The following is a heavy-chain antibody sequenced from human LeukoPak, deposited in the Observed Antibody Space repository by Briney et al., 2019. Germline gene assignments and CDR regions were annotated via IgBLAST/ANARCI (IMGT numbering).Heavy chain of an antibody. J-gene: IGHJ4*02. CDR1: GFTFRDSG. D-gene: IGHD3-16*02. V-gene: IGHV3-23*01. CDR3: ASTVGVFLGAIVY. Sequence: GGSLRLSCTASGFTFRDSGMTWVRQAPGKGLEWVSLISASGVNTYYADAVKGRFTISRDNAKNSLYLQMNSLRAEDTAVYYCASTVGVFLGAIVYWGQGTLVTVSS. CDR2: ISASGVNT.